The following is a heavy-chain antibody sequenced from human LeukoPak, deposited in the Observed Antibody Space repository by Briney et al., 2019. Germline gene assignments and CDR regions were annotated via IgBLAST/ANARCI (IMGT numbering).Heavy chain of an antibody. CDR2: IKQEGSEK. CDR1: GFTFSSYG. J-gene: IGHJ4*02. Sequence: GGSLRLSCAASGFTFSSYGMSWVRQAPGKGLEWVANIKQEGSEKYYVDSVQGRFTISRDNAKNSLYLQMNSLRAEDTAVYYCARDYGGSSPFDYWGQGTLVTVSS. CDR3: ARDYGGSSPFDY. V-gene: IGHV3-7*01. D-gene: IGHD4-23*01.